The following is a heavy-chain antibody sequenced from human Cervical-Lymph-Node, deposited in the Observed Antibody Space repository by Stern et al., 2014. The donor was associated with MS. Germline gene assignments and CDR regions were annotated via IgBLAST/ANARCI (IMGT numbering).Heavy chain of an antibody. CDR2: ISYDGNHK. J-gene: IGHJ4*02. CDR1: GFTFSSYG. CDR3: ARDYEDTSMLFDH. V-gene: IGHV3-30*03. Sequence: VQLVESWGAVVQPGRSLRLSCAASGFTFSSYGIHWVRQAPGKGLEWVTVISYDGNHKYYAASVKVRFTISRDNSKNTLHLQMNSVTPDDTAIYYCARDYEDTSMLFDHWGQGTLVTVSS. D-gene: IGHD2-8*01.